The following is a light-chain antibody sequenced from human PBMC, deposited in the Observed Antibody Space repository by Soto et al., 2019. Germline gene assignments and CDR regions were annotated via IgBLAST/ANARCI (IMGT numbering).Light chain of an antibody. Sequence: QPVLTQPPSLSGAPGQRVTISCTGSRSNIGAGYDVHWYQHLPGTAPKVLIFDNSNRPSGVPDRFSGSKSGTSASLAITGLQAEYEAVYYCHSYDVSLRGPAFGGGTKVTVL. CDR2: DNS. CDR3: HSYDVSLRGPA. V-gene: IGLV1-40*01. CDR1: RSNIGAGYD. J-gene: IGLJ2*01.